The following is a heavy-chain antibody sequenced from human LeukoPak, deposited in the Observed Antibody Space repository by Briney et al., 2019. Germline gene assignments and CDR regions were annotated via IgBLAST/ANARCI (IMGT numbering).Heavy chain of an antibody. Sequence: ASVKVSCKASGYTFTSYDINWVRQATGQGLEWMGWMNPNSGNTGYAQKFQGRVTITRNTSISTAYMELSSLRSEDTAVYYCARHLRIAAAGIDYWGQGTLVTVSS. D-gene: IGHD6-25*01. CDR1: GYTFTSYD. CDR2: MNPNSGNT. J-gene: IGHJ4*02. V-gene: IGHV1-8*03. CDR3: ARHLRIAAAGIDY.